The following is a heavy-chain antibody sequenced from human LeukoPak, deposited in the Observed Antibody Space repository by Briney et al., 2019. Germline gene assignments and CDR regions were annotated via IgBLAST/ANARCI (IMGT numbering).Heavy chain of an antibody. D-gene: IGHD6-13*01. J-gene: IGHJ4*02. CDR3: ARPERSSSWADFDY. CDR2: ISSSGSTI. Sequence: GGSLRLSCAASGFTFSSYEMNWVRQAPGKGLEWVSYISSSGSTIYYADSVKGRFTISRDNAKNSLYLQMNTLRAEDTAVYYCARPERSSSWADFDYWGQGTLVTVSS. V-gene: IGHV3-48*03. CDR1: GFTFSSYE.